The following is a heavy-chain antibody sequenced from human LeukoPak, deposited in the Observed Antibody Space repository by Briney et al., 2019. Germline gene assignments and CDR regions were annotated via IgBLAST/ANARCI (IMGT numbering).Heavy chain of an antibody. V-gene: IGHV3-7*01. CDR1: GFTFSNYW. J-gene: IGHJ1*01. D-gene: IGHD2-2*01. Sequence: GGSLRLSCEGPGFTFSNYWMSWVRQAPGKGLEWVANIQQHGSETYYGDSVKGRFTISRDNAKNSPYLQMNSLRAEDTAVYYCATYSSSNGREFQYWGQGTLVTVSS. CDR3: ATYSSSNGREFQY. CDR2: IQQHGSET.